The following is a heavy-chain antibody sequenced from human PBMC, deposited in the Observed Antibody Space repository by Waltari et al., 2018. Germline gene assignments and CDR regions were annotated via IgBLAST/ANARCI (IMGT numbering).Heavy chain of an antibody. CDR1: GANFSTYA. D-gene: IGHD1-1*01. CDR3: ASAVNPQLFDY. V-gene: IGHV1-69*08. CDR2: IIPIFGTA. J-gene: IGHJ4*02. Sequence: QVQLVQSGADVTKPGPSLKVSCKASGANFSTYATSWLRQSHGHGLDWMGRIIPIFGTANYAQKFQGRVTITEDKATSTAYMELSSLRSEDKAVYYCASAVNPQLFDYWGQGTLVTVSS.